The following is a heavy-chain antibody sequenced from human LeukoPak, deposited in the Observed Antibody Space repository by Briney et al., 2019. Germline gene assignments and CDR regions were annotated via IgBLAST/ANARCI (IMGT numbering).Heavy chain of an antibody. J-gene: IGHJ6*03. D-gene: IGHD3-10*01. CDR3: ARDGYYYGSGRNYYYIDV. V-gene: IGHV1-18*01. CDR2: INPYNNNS. Sequence: ASVKVSCKASGGTFSSYAISWVRQAPGQGLEWMGWINPYNNNSNYAQKFQGRVTMTTDTSTTTACMELRSLRSDDTAVYYCARDGYYYGSGRNYYYIDVWGKGTTVTVSS. CDR1: GGTFSSYA.